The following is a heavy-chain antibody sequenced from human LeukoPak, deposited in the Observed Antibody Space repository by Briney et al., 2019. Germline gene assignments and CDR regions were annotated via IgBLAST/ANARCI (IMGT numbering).Heavy chain of an antibody. CDR3: ARLLYSSSWYVVYYMDV. J-gene: IGHJ6*03. D-gene: IGHD6-13*01. Sequence: SETLSLTCAVYGGSFSGYYWSWIRQPPGKRLEWIGEINHSESTNYNPSLKSRVTISVDTSKNQSSLKLSSVTAADTAVYYCARLLYSSSWYVVYYMDVWGKGTTVTISS. V-gene: IGHV4-34*01. CDR2: INHSEST. CDR1: GGSFSGYY.